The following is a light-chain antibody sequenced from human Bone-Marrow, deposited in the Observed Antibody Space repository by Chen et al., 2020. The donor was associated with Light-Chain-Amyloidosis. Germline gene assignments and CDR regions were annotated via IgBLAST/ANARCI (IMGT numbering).Light chain of an antibody. CDR3: CSYQGCCNPYV. CDR1: NIGSTS. CDR2: DDS. V-gene: IGLV3-21*02. Sequence: SYVLTQPSSVSVAPGQTATIACGGNNIGSTSVHWYQQTPGQAPLLVVYDDSDRPSGIPERLSGSNSGNTASLTISGLQAEDEADYYCCSYQGCCNPYVFGTGTKVTVL. J-gene: IGLJ1*01.